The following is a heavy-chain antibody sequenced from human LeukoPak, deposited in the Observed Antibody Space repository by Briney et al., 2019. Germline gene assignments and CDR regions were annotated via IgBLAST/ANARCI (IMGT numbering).Heavy chain of an antibody. CDR1: GFTVSSNY. CDR2: INSDGINT. J-gene: IGHJ5*02. CDR3: ARDLGQYYDTSDNWFDP. D-gene: IGHD3-22*01. Sequence: GGSLRLSCAASGFTVSSNYMSWVRQAPGKGLVWVSRINSDGINTSYADSVKGRFTISRDNAKNTLNLQMNSLRAEDTVVYYCARDLGQYYDTSDNWFDPWGQGALVTVSS. V-gene: IGHV3-74*01.